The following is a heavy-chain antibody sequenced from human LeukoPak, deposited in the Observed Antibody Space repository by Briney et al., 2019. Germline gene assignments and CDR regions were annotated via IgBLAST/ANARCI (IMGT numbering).Heavy chain of an antibody. CDR1: GFTFSNYA. D-gene: IGHD3-22*01. V-gene: IGHV3-23*01. CDR3: AKDRKLITMISLSY. Sequence: GGSLRLSCAASGFTFSNYAMSWVRQAPGKGLEWVSGISGSGGSTYYADSVKGRLTISRDNSKNTLYLQMDSLRAEDTAVYYCAKDRKLITMISLSYWGQGTLVTVSS. J-gene: IGHJ4*02. CDR2: ISGSGGST.